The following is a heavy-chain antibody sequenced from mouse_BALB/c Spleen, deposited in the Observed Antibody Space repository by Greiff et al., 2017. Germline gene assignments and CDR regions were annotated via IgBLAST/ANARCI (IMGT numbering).Heavy chain of an antibody. CDR2: ISSGGSYT. CDR3: ARGGMITSMDY. Sequence: EVQLVESGGDLVKPGGSLKLSCAASGFTFSSYGMSWVRQTPDKRLEWVATISSGGSYTYYPDSVKGRFTISRDNAKNTLYLQMSSLKSEDTAMYYCARGGMITSMDYWGQGTSVTVSS. CDR1: GFTFSSYG. V-gene: IGHV5-6*01. D-gene: IGHD2-4*01. J-gene: IGHJ4*01.